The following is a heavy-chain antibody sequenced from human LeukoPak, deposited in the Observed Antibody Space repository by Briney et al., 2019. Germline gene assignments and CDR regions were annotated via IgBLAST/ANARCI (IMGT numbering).Heavy chain of an antibody. CDR3: ARDSPSTIFGVVSTLFDY. J-gene: IGHJ4*02. CDR1: GYTFTGYY. Sequence: ASVKVSCKASGYTFTGYYMHWVRQAPGQGLEWMGWINPNSGGTNYAQKFQGRVTMTRDTSISTAYMELSRLRSDDTAVYYCARDSPSTIFGVVSTLFDYWGQGTLVTVSS. V-gene: IGHV1-2*02. CDR2: INPNSGGT. D-gene: IGHD3-3*01.